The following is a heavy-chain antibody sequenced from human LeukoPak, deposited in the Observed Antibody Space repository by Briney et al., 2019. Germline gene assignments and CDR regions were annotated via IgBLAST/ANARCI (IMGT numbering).Heavy chain of an antibody. V-gene: IGHV3-21*01. J-gene: IGHJ4*02. CDR2: ISSSSSYI. Sequence: GGSLRLSCAASGFTFTTFAMSWVRQAPGKGLEWVSSISSSSSYIAYADSVKGRFTISRGNAENSLYLQMNSLRAEDTAVYYCARDRGDYYGGNSGLFDYWGQGTLVTVSS. D-gene: IGHD4-23*01. CDR3: ARDRGDYYGGNSGLFDY. CDR1: GFTFTTFA.